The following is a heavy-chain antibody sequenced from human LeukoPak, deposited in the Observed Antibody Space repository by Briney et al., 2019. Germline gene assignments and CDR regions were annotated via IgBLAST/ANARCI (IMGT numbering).Heavy chain of an antibody. Sequence: SETLSLTCIVSGGSISSSRDYWAWIRQPPGKGLEWIANIYYSGSTYYSPSLKSRVIMSVDTSKNQFSLKLSSVTAADTAVYYCARLRSTYWYFDLWGRGTLVTVSS. V-gene: IGHV4-39*07. J-gene: IGHJ2*01. CDR2: IYYSGST. CDR1: GGSISSSRDY. D-gene: IGHD4-17*01. CDR3: ARLRSTYWYFDL.